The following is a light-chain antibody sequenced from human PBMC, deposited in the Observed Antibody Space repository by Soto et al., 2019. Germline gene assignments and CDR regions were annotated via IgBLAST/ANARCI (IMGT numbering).Light chain of an antibody. V-gene: IGKV1-39*01. J-gene: IGKJ1*01. CDR1: QSIANS. CDR2: AAS. Sequence: DIHMTQSPSSLSASVGDRVTITCRASQSIANSLNWYQKKPGKAPKLLIYAASSLQSGVPSRFSGSGSGTDFTLTISSLQPEDFATYYCQQSYRAFGQGTKVEIK. CDR3: QQSYRA.